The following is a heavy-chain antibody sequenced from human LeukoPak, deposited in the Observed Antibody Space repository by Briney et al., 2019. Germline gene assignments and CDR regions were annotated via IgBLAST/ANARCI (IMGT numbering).Heavy chain of an antibody. CDR2: IYPGDSDT. D-gene: IGHD3-10*01. CDR1: GYSFTSYW. CDR3: ARSPYYLGSGSSSAFDI. J-gene: IGHJ3*02. Sequence: GESLKISFKGSGYSFTSYWIGWVRQMPGKGLEWMGIIYPGDSDTRYSPSFQGQVTISADKSIGTAYLQWSSLKASDTAVYYCARSPYYLGSGSSSAFDIWGQGTLVTVSS. V-gene: IGHV5-51*01.